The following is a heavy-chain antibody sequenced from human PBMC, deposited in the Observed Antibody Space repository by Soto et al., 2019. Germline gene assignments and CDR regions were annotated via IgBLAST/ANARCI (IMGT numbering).Heavy chain of an antibody. V-gene: IGHV5-51*01. J-gene: IGHJ5*02. Sequence: PGESLKISCKGSGYSFTSYWIGWVRQMPGKGLEWMGIIYPGDSDTRYSPSFQGQVTISADKSISTAYLQWSSLKASDTAMYYCARHLGGGYSSSWPLGWFDPWGQGTLVTVSS. CDR2: IYPGDSDT. CDR1: GYSFTSYW. D-gene: IGHD6-13*01. CDR3: ARHLGGGYSSSWPLGWFDP.